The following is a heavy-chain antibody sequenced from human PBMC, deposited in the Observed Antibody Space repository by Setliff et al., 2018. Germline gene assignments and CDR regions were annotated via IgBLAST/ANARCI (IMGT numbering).Heavy chain of an antibody. CDR3: ARTHCTTTSCFYFHY. CDR2: ISHGVST. CDR1: GASVSSFDYY. Sequence: PSETLSLTCTVSGASVSSFDYYWSWIRQPPGKGLEYIGHISHGVSTSYSPSLKSRLSISADTSKNQFSLKLTSVTAADTAVYYCARTHCTTTSCFYFHYWGQGTVVNRLL. J-gene: IGHJ4*02. D-gene: IGHD2-2*01. V-gene: IGHV4-30-4*01.